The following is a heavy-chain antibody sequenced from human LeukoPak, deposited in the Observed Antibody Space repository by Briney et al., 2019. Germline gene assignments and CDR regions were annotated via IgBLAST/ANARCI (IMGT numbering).Heavy chain of an antibody. J-gene: IGHJ4*02. CDR3: AKERASGYFDY. V-gene: IGHV3-33*06. CDR1: GFTFSSYG. CDR2: IWYDGSNK. Sequence: PGRSLRLSCAASGFTFSSYGMHWVRQAPGKGLEWVAVIWYDGSNKYYADPVKGRFTISRDNSKNTLYLQMNSLRAEDTAVYYCAKERASGYFDYWGRGTLVTVSS.